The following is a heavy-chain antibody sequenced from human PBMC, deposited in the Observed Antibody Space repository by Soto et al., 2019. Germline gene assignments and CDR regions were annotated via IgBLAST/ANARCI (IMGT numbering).Heavy chain of an antibody. Sequence: PSETLSLTCTVSGGSISSSIYYWGWIRHPPGKGLEWIGSISYSGSTYYNPSLKSRVTISVDTSKNQFSLKLSSVTAADTAVYYCARHLGGYYYYGMDVWGQGTTVTVS. CDR3: ARHLGGYYYYGMDV. D-gene: IGHD3-10*01. V-gene: IGHV4-39*01. CDR2: ISYSGST. J-gene: IGHJ6*02. CDR1: GGSISSSIYY.